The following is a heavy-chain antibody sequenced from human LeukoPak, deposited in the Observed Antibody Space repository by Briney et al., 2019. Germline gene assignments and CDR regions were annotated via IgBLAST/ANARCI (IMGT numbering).Heavy chain of an antibody. CDR3: ARGGVNTMLRGVIRYYYMDV. V-gene: IGHV3-53*01. J-gene: IGHJ6*03. Sequence: PGGSLRLSCEASGFTVSSNYMSWVRQAPGKGLEWVSVIYRGDSTYYADSVKGRFTISRDNSKNTLYLQMNSLRAEDTAVYYCARGGVNTMLRGVIRYYYMDVCGKGTTVTISS. CDR2: IYRGDST. CDR1: GFTVSSNY. D-gene: IGHD3-10*01.